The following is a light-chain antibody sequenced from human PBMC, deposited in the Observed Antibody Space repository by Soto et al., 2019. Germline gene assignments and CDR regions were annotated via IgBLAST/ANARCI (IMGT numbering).Light chain of an antibody. CDR3: CSYAGSSTFVWI. V-gene: IGLV2-23*03. CDR1: SSDVGSYNL. Sequence: QSALTQPASVSGSPGQSITISCTGTSSDVGSYNLVSWYQQHPGKAPKLMIYEGSKRPSGVSNRFSGFKSGNTASLTISGLQAEDEADYYCCSYAGSSTFVWIFGGGTKVTVL. CDR2: EGS. J-gene: IGLJ2*01.